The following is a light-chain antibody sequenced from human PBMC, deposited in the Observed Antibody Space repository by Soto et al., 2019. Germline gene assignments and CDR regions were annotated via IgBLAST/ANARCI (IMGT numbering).Light chain of an antibody. V-gene: IGLV2-8*01. CDR1: SSDIGAYNY. J-gene: IGLJ2*01. CDR2: EVT. Sequence: QSALTQPPSASGSLGQSITISCTGTSSDIGAYNYVSWYQQHPGKAPKLIIYEVTRRPSGVPDRFSGSKSGNTASLTVSWLQAEDETDYYCSSYSGGNTVLFGGGTKLTVL. CDR3: SSYSGGNTVL.